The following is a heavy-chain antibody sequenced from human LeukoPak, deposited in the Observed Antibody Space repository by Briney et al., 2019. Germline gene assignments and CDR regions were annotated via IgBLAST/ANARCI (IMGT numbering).Heavy chain of an antibody. CDR3: ARYGLLHLSEINAFDI. V-gene: IGHV4-34*01. CDR2: INHSGST. CDR1: GGSFSGYY. J-gene: IGHJ3*02. D-gene: IGHD4-17*01. Sequence: SETLSLTCAVYGGSFSGYYWSWIRQPPGKGLEWIGEINHSGSTNYNPSLKSRVTISVDTSKNQFSLVLSSVTAADTAVYYCARYGLLHLSEINAFDIWGQGTMVTVSS.